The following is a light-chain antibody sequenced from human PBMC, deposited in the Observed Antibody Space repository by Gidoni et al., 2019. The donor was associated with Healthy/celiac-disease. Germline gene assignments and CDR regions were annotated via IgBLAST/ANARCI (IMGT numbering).Light chain of an antibody. J-gene: IGKJ4*01. CDR1: QSVSSY. CDR3: QQRSNWPPVLT. CDR2: DAS. V-gene: IGKV3-11*01. Sequence: EIVLTQSPATLSLSPGERATLSCRASQSVSSYLAWYQQKPGQAPRLLIYDASNRATGIPARFSGSGSGTDFTLTISSLEPEDFAVYYCQQRSNWPPVLTFXGXTKVXIK.